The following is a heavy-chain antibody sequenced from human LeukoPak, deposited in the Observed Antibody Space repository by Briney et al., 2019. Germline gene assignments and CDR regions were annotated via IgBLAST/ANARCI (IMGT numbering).Heavy chain of an antibody. CDR2: VSGSGAST. V-gene: IGHV3-23*01. CDR1: GFTFANYA. J-gene: IGHJ4*02. CDR3: ARDGTGHFDY. Sequence: GGSLRLSCAASGFTFANYAMTWVRQAPGKGLEWVSAVSGSGASTYYADSVKGRFTISRDNSKNSLYLQMDSLRAEDTAVFYCARDGTGHFDYWGQGTLVTVSS.